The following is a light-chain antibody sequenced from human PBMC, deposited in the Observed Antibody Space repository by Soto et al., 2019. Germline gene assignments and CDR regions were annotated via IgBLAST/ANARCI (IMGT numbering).Light chain of an antibody. CDR3: SSYVSGSTSVL. Sequence: QSVLTQPASVSGSPGQSITISCTGTSSDVGSYDLVSWYQQHPGKAPKVIIHEVTKRPSGVSDRFSGSKTGNTASLTISGLQAEDEAEYYCSSYVSGSTSVLFGGGTKLTVL. CDR2: EVT. J-gene: IGLJ2*01. CDR1: SSDVGSYDL. V-gene: IGLV2-23*02.